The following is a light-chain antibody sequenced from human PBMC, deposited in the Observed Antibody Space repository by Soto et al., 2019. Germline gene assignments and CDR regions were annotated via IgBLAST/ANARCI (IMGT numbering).Light chain of an antibody. J-gene: IGKJ1*01. CDR3: QQYDSFWT. V-gene: IGKV1-5*01. CDR2: DAS. Sequence: DIQMTQSPSTLSASVGDRVTITCRASQSINNWLAWYQQKVGEAPKLLIYDASNLESGVPSRFSGSGSGTEFTLTISXLQPDDFASYYCQQYDSFWTFGQGTKVDIK. CDR1: QSINNW.